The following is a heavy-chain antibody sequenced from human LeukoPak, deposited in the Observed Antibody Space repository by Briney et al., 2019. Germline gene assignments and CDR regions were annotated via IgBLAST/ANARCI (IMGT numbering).Heavy chain of an antibody. D-gene: IGHD6-6*01. CDR3: ARADGIAARLGPFDY. CDR1: GITFSNYG. Sequence: GGSLRLSCAASGITFSNYGMHWVRQAPGKGLGWMAVISYDGNDKYYVDSVKGRFTVSRDNSKNTLYLQMNSLRAEDTAVYYCARADGIAARLGPFDYWGQGTLVTVSS. J-gene: IGHJ4*02. CDR2: ISYDGNDK. V-gene: IGHV3-30*03.